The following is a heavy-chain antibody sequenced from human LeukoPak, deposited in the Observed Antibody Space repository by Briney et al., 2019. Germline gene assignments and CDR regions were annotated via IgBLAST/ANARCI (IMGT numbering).Heavy chain of an antibody. Sequence: PSETLSLTCTVSGGSISSSSYYWGWISQPPGKGLEWIGSIYYSGSTYYNPSLKSRVTISVDTSKNQFSLKLSSVTAADTAVYYCAESPLEYFDYWGQGTLVTVSS. CDR1: GGSISSSSYY. CDR3: AESPLEYFDY. J-gene: IGHJ4*02. CDR2: IYYSGST. D-gene: IGHD1-1*01. V-gene: IGHV4-39*01.